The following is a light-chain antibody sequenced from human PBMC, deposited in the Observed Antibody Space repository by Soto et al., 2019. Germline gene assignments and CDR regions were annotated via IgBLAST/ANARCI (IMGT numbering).Light chain of an antibody. J-gene: IGKJ1*01. CDR2: GAS. Sequence: ESVLTHSPGTLSLSPGEIATLSCRASQSVSSNYLAWYQQKPGQAPRLLIYGASNRATGIPDRFSGSGSGTDFTLTISRLEPEDFAVYYCQQYGSSGTFGQGTKVDIK. CDR1: QSVSSNY. CDR3: QQYGSSGT. V-gene: IGKV3-20*01.